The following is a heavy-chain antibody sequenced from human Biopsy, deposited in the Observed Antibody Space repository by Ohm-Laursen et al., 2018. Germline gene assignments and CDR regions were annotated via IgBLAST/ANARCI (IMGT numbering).Heavy chain of an antibody. V-gene: IGHV4-61*01. CDR3: ARDVKRYCSGTSCYSGYFGMDV. CDR2: VYYSGTT. Sequence: GTLSLTCTVSGGSVSDSFHFWSWIRQPPGKGLEWIGDVYYSGTTNYNPSLKSRLTISVDTSKNQFSLNLNSVTAAGTAVYFCARDVKRYCSGTSCYSGYFGMDVWGQGTTVTVS. CDR1: GGSVSDSFHF. J-gene: IGHJ6*02. D-gene: IGHD2-2*01.